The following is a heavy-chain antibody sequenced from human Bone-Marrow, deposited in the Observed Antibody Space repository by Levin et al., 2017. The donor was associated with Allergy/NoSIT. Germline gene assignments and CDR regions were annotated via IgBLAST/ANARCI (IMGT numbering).Heavy chain of an antibody. D-gene: IGHD6-19*01. CDR3: ARDSVFSTGWFP. V-gene: IGHV1-69*01. Sequence: GGSLRLSCKASGGIFSTYGIGWVRQAPGQGLEWMGGVIPTSAAATYAQTFQGRLTITADESTSTVYMELTSLKSEDTAVYYCARDSVFSTGWFPWGQGTLVTVSS. CDR2: VIPTSAAA. CDR1: GGIFSTYG. J-gene: IGHJ5*02.